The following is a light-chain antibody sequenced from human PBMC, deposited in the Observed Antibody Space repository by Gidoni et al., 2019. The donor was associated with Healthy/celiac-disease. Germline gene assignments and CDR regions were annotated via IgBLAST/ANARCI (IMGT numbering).Light chain of an antibody. CDR3: QQLNS. V-gene: IGKV1-9*01. CDR1: QGISSY. Sequence: DIQLTQSPSFLSASVVDRVTITCRASQGISSYLDWYQQKPGKAPKLLIYAASTLQSGVPSRFSGSGSGTEFTLTISSLQPEDFATYYCQQLNSFXGXTKVEIK. CDR2: AAS. J-gene: IGKJ4*01.